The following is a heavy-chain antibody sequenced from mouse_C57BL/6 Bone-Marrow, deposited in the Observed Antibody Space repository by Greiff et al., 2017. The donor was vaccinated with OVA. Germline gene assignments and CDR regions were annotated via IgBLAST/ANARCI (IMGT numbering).Heavy chain of an antibody. CDR3: ARYKGRVAVDYFDY. CDR1: GFTFTNYY. CDR2: IRNKPNGSTT. J-gene: IGHJ2*01. Sequence: EVNVVESGGGLVQPGDSLSLSCAASGFTFTNYYMSWVRQPPGKAPEWLAFIRNKPNGSTTEYSASVKGRFTISRDNSQSILYLQMNALRAEDSATYYCARYKGRVAVDYFDYWGQGTALTVSS. D-gene: IGHD1-1*01. V-gene: IGHV7-3*01.